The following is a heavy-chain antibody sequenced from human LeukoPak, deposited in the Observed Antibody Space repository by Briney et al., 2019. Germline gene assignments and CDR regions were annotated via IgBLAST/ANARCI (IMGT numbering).Heavy chain of an antibody. CDR3: ARGRSGSYFYYYHYMDV. CDR1: GGSFSGYY. CDR2: INHSGST. V-gene: IGHV4-34*01. J-gene: IGHJ6*03. D-gene: IGHD1-26*01. Sequence: SETLSLTCAVYGGSFSGYYWSWIRQPPGKGLEWIGEINHSGSTNYNPSLKSRVTISVDTSKNQFSLKLSSVTAADTAVYYCARGRSGSYFYYYHYMDVWGKGTTATVSS.